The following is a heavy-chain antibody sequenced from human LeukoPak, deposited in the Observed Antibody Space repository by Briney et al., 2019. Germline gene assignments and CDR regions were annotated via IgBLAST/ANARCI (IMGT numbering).Heavy chain of an antibody. CDR1: GGSISSYY. CDR2: IYYSGST. D-gene: IGHD3-22*01. J-gene: IGHJ4*02. V-gene: IGHV4-59*08. Sequence: PETLSLTCTVSGGSISSYYWSWIRQPPGKGLEWIGYIYYSGSTNYNPSLKSRVTISVDTSKNQFSLKLSSVTAADTAVYYCARSAYYYDSNRGSYFDYWGQGTLVTVSS. CDR3: ARSAYYYDSNRGSYFDY.